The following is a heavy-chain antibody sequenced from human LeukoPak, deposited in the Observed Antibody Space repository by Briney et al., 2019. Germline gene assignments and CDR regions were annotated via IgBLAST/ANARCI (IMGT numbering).Heavy chain of an antibody. J-gene: IGHJ6*04. CDR3: ARGPVVATTHYYYYYGMDV. Sequence: SETLSLTCAVYGGSFSGYYWSWIRHPPGKGLEWIGEINHSGSTNYNPSLKSRVTISVDTSKNQFSLKLSSVTAADTAVYYCARGPVVATTHYYYYYGMDVWGKGTTVTVSS. D-gene: IGHD5-12*01. CDR1: GGSFSGYY. CDR2: INHSGST. V-gene: IGHV4-34*01.